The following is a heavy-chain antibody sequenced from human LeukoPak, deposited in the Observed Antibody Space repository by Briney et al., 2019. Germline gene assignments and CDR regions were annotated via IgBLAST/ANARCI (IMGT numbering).Heavy chain of an antibody. J-gene: IGHJ4*02. D-gene: IGHD2-8*01. CDR2: IYHSGST. Sequence: SETLSLTCTVSGGSIRGYYWSWIRQPPGKGLEWIGYIYHSGSTNYNPSLKSRVTISVDTSKNQFSLKLSSVTAADTGVYYCARESVRPYFDYWGQGTLVTVSS. CDR3: ARESVRPYFDY. CDR1: GGSIRGYY. V-gene: IGHV4-59*12.